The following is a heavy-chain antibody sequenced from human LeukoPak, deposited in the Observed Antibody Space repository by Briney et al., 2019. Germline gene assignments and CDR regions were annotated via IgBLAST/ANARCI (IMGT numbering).Heavy chain of an antibody. Sequence: PSETLSLTCAVYGGSFSGYYWSWIRQPPGKGLEWIGEINHSGSTNYNPSLKSRVTISVDTSKNHFSLKLSSVTAADTAVYYCAREGLSYSASLDYWGQGTLVTVSS. CDR3: AREGLSYSASLDY. CDR1: GGSFSGYY. V-gene: IGHV4-34*01. CDR2: INHSGST. D-gene: IGHD3-16*02. J-gene: IGHJ4*02.